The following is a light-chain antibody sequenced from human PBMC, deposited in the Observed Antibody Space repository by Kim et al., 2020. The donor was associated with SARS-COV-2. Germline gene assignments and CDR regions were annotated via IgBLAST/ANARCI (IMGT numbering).Light chain of an antibody. V-gene: IGLV7-43*01. CDR2: TTA. Sequence: PGRTVTLTCASRTGAVTNGYYPNWCRQKPRQAHRTLISTTANKPSWTHARFSGSLLGGKAALTLSGVQPEDEAEYHCLLYCDGAWVFGGGTQLTAL. J-gene: IGLJ3*02. CDR1: TGAVTNGYY. CDR3: LLYCDGAWV.